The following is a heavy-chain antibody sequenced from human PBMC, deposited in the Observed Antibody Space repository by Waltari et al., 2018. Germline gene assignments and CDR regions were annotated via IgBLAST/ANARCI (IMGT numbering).Heavy chain of an antibody. CDR3: ARDVTVDTAMVSDY. V-gene: IGHV4-4*07. J-gene: IGHJ4*02. CDR2: IYTSGST. CDR1: GGSISSSY. D-gene: IGHD5-18*01. Sequence: QVQLQESGPGLVKPSETLSLTCTVSGGSISSSYWSWLRQPAGKGLEGIGRIYTSGSTNYNPSLKSRVTMSVDTSKNQFSLKLSSVTAADTAVYYCARDVTVDTAMVSDYWGQGTLVTVSS.